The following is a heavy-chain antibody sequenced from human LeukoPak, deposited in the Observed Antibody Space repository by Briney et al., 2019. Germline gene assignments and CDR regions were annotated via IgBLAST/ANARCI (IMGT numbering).Heavy chain of an antibody. J-gene: IGHJ6*03. D-gene: IGHD2-2*01. CDR1: GYTFTSYG. Sequence: GASEKVSCKASGYTFTSYGISWVRQAPGQGLEWMGWISAYNGNTNYAQKLQGRVTMTTDTSTSTAYMELRSLRSDDTAVYYCARVRSEPAATLYYYYYMDVWGKGTTVTVSS. CDR2: ISAYNGNT. CDR3: ARVRSEPAATLYYYYYMDV. V-gene: IGHV1-18*01.